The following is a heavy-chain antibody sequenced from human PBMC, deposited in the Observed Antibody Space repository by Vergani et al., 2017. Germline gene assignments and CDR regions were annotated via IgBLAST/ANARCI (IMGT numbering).Heavy chain of an antibody. Sequence: QITLKESGPTLVKPTQTLTLTCTFSGFSLSTSGVGVSWIRQPPGKALEWLAHIFSNDEKSYSTSLKSRLTISKDTSKSQVVLTMTNMDPVDTATYYCARIVASSGYYRVFDYWGQGTLVTVSS. CDR1: GFSLSTSGVG. J-gene: IGHJ4*02. D-gene: IGHD3-22*01. V-gene: IGHV2-26*01. CDR2: IFSNDEK. CDR3: ARIVASSGYYRVFDY.